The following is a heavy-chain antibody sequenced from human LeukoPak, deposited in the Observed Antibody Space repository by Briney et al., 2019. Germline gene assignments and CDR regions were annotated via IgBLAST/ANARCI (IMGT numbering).Heavy chain of an antibody. Sequence: ASVKVSCKASGYTFTGYYMHWVRQAPGQGLEWMGWINPNSGGTNYAQKFQGRVTMTRDMSTSTVYMELSSLRSEDTAVYYCARRIIAAAGYYFDYWGQGTLVTVSS. CDR2: INPNSGGT. J-gene: IGHJ4*02. V-gene: IGHV1-2*02. D-gene: IGHD6-13*01. CDR3: ARRIIAAAGYYFDY. CDR1: GYTFTGYY.